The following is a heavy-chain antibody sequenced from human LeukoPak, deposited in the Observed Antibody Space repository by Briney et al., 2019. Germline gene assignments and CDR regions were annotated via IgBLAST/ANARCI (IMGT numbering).Heavy chain of an antibody. D-gene: IGHD2-2*01. CDR3: ATTPLYCSSTSCYYFDY. J-gene: IGHJ4*02. CDR2: FDPEDGET. V-gene: IGHV1-24*01. Sequence: ASVKVSCKVSGYTLTELSMHWVRQAPGKWLEWMGGFDPEDGETIYAQKFQGRVTMTEDTSTDTAYMELSSLRSEDTAVYYCATTPLYCSSTSCYYFDYWGQGTLVTVSS. CDR1: GYTLTELS.